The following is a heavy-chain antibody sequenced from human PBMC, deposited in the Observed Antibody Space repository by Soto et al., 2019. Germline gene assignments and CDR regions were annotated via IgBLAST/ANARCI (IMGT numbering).Heavy chain of an antibody. CDR3: SRDSGRAGSFDP. J-gene: IGHJ5*02. V-gene: IGHV3-48*02. CDR1: GFTFSAYS. CDR2: ITASSATI. Sequence: EMQLVESGGGLVQPGESLRLSCAASGFTFSAYSMNWVRQAPGKGLEWISYITASSATIYYADSVKGRFTISRDNAKNSLYLQMNSLIEGDTAVYYCSRDSGRAGSFDPWGQGTLVTVSS. D-gene: IGHD6-25*01.